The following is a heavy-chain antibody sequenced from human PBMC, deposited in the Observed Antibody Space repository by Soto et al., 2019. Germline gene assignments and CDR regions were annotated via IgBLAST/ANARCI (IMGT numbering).Heavy chain of an antibody. CDR2: FDPEDGET. D-gene: IGHD7-27*01. CDR3: TKHWGGPPYYSGMDV. J-gene: IGHJ6*02. CDR1: GYTLTELS. V-gene: IGHV1-24*01. Sequence: ASVKVSCKVSGYTLTELSMHWVRQAPGKGLEWMGGFDPEDGETIYAQKFQGRVTMTEDTSTDTAYMELSSLRSEDTAVYYCTKHWGGPPYYSGMDVWGQGTTVTVSS.